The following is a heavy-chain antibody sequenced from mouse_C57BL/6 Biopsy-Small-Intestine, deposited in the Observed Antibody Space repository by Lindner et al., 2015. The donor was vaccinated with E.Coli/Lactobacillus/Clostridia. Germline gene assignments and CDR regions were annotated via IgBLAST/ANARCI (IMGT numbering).Heavy chain of an antibody. CDR3: ARDYYGRNYAFAY. J-gene: IGHJ3*01. D-gene: IGHD1-1*01. V-gene: IGHV1-15*01. CDR2: IEPETGGT. Sequence: VQLQESGAELVRPGASVTLSCKASGYTFTDFELRWVKQTPVHGPEWIGAIEPETGGTAYIQKFKDKAILTADKSSSTAYMELRSVTSEDSAVYYCARDYYGRNYAFAYWGQGTLVTVSP. CDR1: GYTFTDFE.